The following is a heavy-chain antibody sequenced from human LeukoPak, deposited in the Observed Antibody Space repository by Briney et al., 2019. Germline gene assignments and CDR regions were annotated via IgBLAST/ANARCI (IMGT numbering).Heavy chain of an antibody. CDR2: ISSSGGTI. CDR3: ATWGSIAVAGHHY. V-gene: IGHV3-11*04. J-gene: IGHJ4*02. CDR1: GFTFSDYY. D-gene: IGHD6-19*01. Sequence: PGGSLRLSCAASGFTFSDYYMSWIRQAPGKGLEWVSYISSSGGTIYYADSAKGRFTISRDNAKNSLYLQMNSLRAEDTAVYYCATWGSIAVAGHHYWGQGTLVTVSS.